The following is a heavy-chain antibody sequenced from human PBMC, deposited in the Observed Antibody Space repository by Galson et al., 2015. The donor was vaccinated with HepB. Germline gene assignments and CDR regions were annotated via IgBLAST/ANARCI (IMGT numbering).Heavy chain of an antibody. D-gene: IGHD5-12*01. Sequence: SVKVSCKASGGTFSSYAISWVRQAPGQGLEWMGRIIPILGIANYAQKFQGRVTITADKSTSTAYMELSSLRSEDTAVYYCARGSGYDLVDAFDIWGQGTMVTVSS. J-gene: IGHJ3*02. CDR1: GGTFSSYA. CDR2: IIPILGIA. CDR3: ARGSGYDLVDAFDI. V-gene: IGHV1-69*04.